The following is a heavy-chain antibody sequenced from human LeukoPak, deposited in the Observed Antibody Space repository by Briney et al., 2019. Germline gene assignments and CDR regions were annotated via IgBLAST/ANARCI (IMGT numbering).Heavy chain of an antibody. CDR1: GGSISSSSYY. V-gene: IGHV4-39*07. CDR2: IYYSGST. CDR3: ARAAYGSGGIFDY. Sequence: SETLSLTCTVSGGSISSSSYYWGWIRQPPGKGLEWIGSIYYSGSTSYNPSLKSRVTISVDTSKNQFSLSLRSVTAADTAVYFCARAAYGSGGIFDYWGQGGLVTVSS. D-gene: IGHD3-10*01. J-gene: IGHJ4*02.